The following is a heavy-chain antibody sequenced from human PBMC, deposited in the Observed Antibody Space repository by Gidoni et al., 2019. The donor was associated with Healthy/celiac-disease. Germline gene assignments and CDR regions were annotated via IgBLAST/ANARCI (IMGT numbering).Heavy chain of an antibody. CDR3: AREHEIAVAGTGWFDP. Sequence: QVQLVRSGAEVKKLGSSVTVSCNASGGTFSSYAISWVRQAPGPGLEWLGGIIPIFGTANYAQKFQGRVTITADESTSTAYMELSSLRSEDTAVYYCAREHEIAVAGTGWFDPLGQGTLVTVSS. D-gene: IGHD6-19*01. CDR2: IIPIFGTA. J-gene: IGHJ5*02. V-gene: IGHV1-69*01. CDR1: GGTFSSYA.